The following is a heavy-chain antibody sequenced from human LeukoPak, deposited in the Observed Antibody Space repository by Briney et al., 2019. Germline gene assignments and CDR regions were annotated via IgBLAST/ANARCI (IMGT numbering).Heavy chain of an antibody. Sequence: SVKVSCKASGGSFSDNAITWVRQAPGQGLEWMGKIIPVFGTADYAQKFQGRVTITADKSTNTAYMDLSRLRSEDTVLYYCAEGRTVPDMFTMIRRDFLWYWGQGTLVIVSA. CDR2: IIPVFGTA. D-gene: IGHD3-10*01. V-gene: IGHV1-69*06. CDR1: GGSFSDNA. CDR3: AEGRTVPDMFTMIRRDFLWY. J-gene: IGHJ4*02.